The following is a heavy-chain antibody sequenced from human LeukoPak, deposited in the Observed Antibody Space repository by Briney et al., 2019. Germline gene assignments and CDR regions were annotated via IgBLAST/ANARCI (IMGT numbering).Heavy chain of an antibody. CDR2: IKHNGDEL. D-gene: IGHD3-16*01. CDR3: ARELRTFDS. J-gene: IGHJ4*02. Sequence: GGSLRLSCAASGFTFSSYWMTWVRQAPGKGLEWVANIKHNGDELNYVDSVEDRFTISGDNAKNSLYLHMTSLRAEDTAVYYCARELRTFDSWGQGTLVTVSS. CDR1: GFTFSSYW. V-gene: IGHV3-7*01.